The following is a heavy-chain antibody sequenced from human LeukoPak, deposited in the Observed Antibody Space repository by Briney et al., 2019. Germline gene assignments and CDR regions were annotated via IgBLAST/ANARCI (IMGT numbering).Heavy chain of an antibody. CDR3: ARHRGSYSDY. CDR1: GFTFSSYA. CDR2: ISGSGGST. V-gene: IGHV3-23*01. J-gene: IGHJ4*02. Sequence: QAGGSLRLSCAASGFTFSSYAMSWVRQAPGKGLKWVSAISGSGGSTYYADSVKGRFTISRDNSMNTLYLQMNSLRAEDTAVYYCARHRGSYSDYWGQGSLVTVSS. D-gene: IGHD3-10*01.